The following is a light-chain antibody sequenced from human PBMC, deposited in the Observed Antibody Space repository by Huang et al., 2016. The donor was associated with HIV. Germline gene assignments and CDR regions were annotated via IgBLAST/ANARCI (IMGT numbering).Light chain of an antibody. J-gene: IGKJ4*01. CDR1: QGITNY. CDR2: AAS. CDR3: QQFNSYPFI. Sequence: IQLTQSPSSVSAFVGDRVAITCRASQGITNYVAWYQQKPGKAPKLLMYAASTLERWVPSRFSGSGSGTDFTLAISSLQPEDSATYYCQQFNSYPFIFGGGTKVEIK. V-gene: IGKV1-9*01.